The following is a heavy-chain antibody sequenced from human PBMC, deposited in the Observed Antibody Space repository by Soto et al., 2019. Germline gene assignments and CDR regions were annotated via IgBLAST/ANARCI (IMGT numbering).Heavy chain of an antibody. V-gene: IGHV4-31*03. D-gene: IGHD6-19*01. CDR2: IYYSGST. CDR3: ARDRGIAVAGTGSNYYYYYGMDV. Sequence: PLETLSLTCTVSGGSISSGGYYWSWIRQHPGKGLEWIGYIYYSGSTYYNPSLKSRVTISVDKSKNQFSLKLSSVTAADTAVYYCARDRGIAVAGTGSNYYYYYGMDVWGQGTTVTVSS. CDR1: GGSISSGGYY. J-gene: IGHJ6*02.